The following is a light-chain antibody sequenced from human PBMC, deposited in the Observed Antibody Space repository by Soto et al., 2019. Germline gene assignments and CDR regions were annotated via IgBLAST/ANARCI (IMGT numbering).Light chain of an antibody. J-gene: IGLJ1*01. CDR1: SSDIGGYNY. CDR2: EVF. CDR3: TSYAGYNNFV. V-gene: IGLV2-8*01. Sequence: QSALTQPPSASGSPGQSVTISCTGTSSDIGGYNYVSWYQHHPGKAPRLLIYEVFKRPSGVPTRFSGSKSGNRASLTVSGLQADDEADYYCTSYAGYNNFVFGTGTKLTVL.